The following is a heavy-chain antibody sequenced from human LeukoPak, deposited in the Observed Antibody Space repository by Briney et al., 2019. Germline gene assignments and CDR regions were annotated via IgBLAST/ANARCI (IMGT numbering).Heavy chain of an antibody. J-gene: IGHJ5*02. Sequence: SETLSLTCTVSGGSIRTYYWSWIRQPAGKGLEWIGRIYSNEHTNYNPSLKSRVTMPIDTSKNQFSLKLNSVTAADTAVYYCARGWSSSHNWFDPWGQGTLVTVSS. CDR1: GGSIRTYY. D-gene: IGHD6-13*01. CDR3: ARGWSSSHNWFDP. CDR2: IYSNEHT. V-gene: IGHV4-4*07.